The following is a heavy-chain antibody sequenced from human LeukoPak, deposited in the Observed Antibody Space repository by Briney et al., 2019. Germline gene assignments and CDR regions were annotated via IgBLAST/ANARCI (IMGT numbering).Heavy chain of an antibody. J-gene: IGHJ4*02. CDR3: ARETSAMGFDY. V-gene: IGHV3-48*01. CDR1: GFTFSSYS. D-gene: IGHD1-1*01. Sequence: PGGSLRLSCAASGFTFSSYSMNWVRQAPGKGLEWVSYISSSSSTIYYADSVKGRFTISRDSAKNSLYPQMNSLRAEDTAVYYCARETSAMGFDYWGQGTLVTVSS. CDR2: ISSSSSTI.